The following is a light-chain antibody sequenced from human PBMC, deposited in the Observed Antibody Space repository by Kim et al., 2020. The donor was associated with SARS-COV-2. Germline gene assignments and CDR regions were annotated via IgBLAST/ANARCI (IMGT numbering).Light chain of an antibody. CDR3: NSRDNNDNVL. V-gene: IGLV3-19*01. CDR2: GKN. Sequence: SSELTQDPAVSVALGQTVRITCQGDSLRSYYTTWFQQKPGQAPIVVVYGKNNRPSGNPARFSGSSSGNTASLTITGTQAGDEADYYCNSRDNNDNVLFGGGTRLTVL. J-gene: IGLJ2*01. CDR1: SLRSYY.